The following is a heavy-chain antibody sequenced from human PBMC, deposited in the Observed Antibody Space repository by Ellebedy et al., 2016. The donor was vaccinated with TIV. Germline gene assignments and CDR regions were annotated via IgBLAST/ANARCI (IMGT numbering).Heavy chain of an antibody. V-gene: IGHV1-69*13. CDR2: IIPIFVTA. Sequence: AASVKVSCKASGGTFSSYAITWVRQAPGQGLEWMGGIIPIFVTANYAQKVQGRVTITADASTSTAYMELSSLRSEDTAVYYCARGPSMFYYGSGSSADYWGQGTLVTVSS. J-gene: IGHJ4*02. CDR1: GGTFSSYA. CDR3: ARGPSMFYYGSGSSADY. D-gene: IGHD3-10*01.